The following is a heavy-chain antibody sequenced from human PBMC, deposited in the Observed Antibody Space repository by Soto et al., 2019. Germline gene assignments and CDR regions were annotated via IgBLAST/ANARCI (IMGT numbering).Heavy chain of an antibody. Sequence: GGSLRLSCAASGFTFSSYGMHWVRQAPGKGLEWVAVIWYDGSNKYYADSVKGRFTISRDNSKNTLYLQMNSLRAEDTAVYYCAREAIPPKRYGMDVWGQGTTVTVSS. V-gene: IGHV3-33*01. CDR1: GFTFSSYG. CDR2: IWYDGSNK. CDR3: AREAIPPKRYGMDV. J-gene: IGHJ6*02.